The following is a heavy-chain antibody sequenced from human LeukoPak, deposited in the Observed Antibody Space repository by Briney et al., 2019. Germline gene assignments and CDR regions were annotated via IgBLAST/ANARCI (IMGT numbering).Heavy chain of an antibody. CDR1: GFTFTSSA. CDR3: AAGRFLEWLVRMDV. CDR2: IVVGSGNT. D-gene: IGHD3-3*01. Sequence: ASVNVSCKASGFTFTSSAVQWVRQARGRRLEWIGWIVVGSGNTNYAQKFQERVTITRDMSTSTAYMELSSLRSEDTAVYYCAAGRFLEWLVRMDVWGQGTTVTVSS. V-gene: IGHV1-58*01. J-gene: IGHJ6*02.